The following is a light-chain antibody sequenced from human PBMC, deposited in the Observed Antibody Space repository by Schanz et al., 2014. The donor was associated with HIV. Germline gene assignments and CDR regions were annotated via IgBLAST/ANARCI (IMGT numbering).Light chain of an antibody. J-gene: IGKJ1*01. Sequence: EIVLTQSPGTLSVAPGERATLTCRASQYIHRNFLGWHQQKLGQAPRLVIFGASNRAAGIPDRFSGGESGTDFTLTISRVEPEDYAVYFCQQYGSPPWTFGQGTKVEVK. CDR2: GAS. CDR1: QYIHRNF. V-gene: IGKV3-20*01. CDR3: QQYGSPPWT.